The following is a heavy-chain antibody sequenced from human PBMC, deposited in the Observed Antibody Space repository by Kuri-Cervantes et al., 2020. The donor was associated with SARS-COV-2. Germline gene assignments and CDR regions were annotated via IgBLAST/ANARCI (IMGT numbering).Heavy chain of an antibody. D-gene: IGHD3-10*01. J-gene: IGHJ6*02. CDR3: ARDRERLLWFGELLYSSNYYYGMDV. Sequence: SETLSLTCTVSGGSISSHYWSWIRQPPGKGLEWIGYIYHSGSTNYNPSLKSRVTISVDTSKNQFSLKLSSVTAADTAVYYCARDRERLLWFGELLYSSNYYYGMDVWGQGTTVTVSS. V-gene: IGHV4-59*11. CDR2: IYHSGST. CDR1: GGSISSHY.